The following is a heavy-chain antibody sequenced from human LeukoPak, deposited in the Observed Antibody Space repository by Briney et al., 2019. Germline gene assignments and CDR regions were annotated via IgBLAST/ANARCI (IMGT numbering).Heavy chain of an antibody. CDR3: AKAPVRYCSSTSCHDAFDI. Sequence: GGSLRLSCAASGLTFSSYGMHWVRLAPGKGLEWVAVIWYVGSNKYYGDSVKGRFTISRDNSKNTLYMQMNSLRAEDTAVYYCAKAPVRYCSSTSCHDAFDIWGQGTMVTVSS. CDR1: GLTFSSYG. V-gene: IGHV3-33*06. CDR2: IWYVGSNK. D-gene: IGHD2-2*01. J-gene: IGHJ3*02.